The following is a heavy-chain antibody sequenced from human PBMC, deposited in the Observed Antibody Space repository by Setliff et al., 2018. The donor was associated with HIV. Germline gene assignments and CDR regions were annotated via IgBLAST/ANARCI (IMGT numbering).Heavy chain of an antibody. CDR3: ARIIMPRGGAFDI. D-gene: IGHD3-10*01. V-gene: IGHV4-59*08. J-gene: IGHJ3*02. CDR1: GGSISNYY. Sequence: SETLSLTCTVSGGSISNYYWSWLRQPPGKGLEWIGYISYTGSTNYNPSLKSRVTISVDTSKNQFSLKLNSVTAADTAVYHCARIIMPRGGAFDIWGQGTMVTVSS. CDR2: ISYTGST.